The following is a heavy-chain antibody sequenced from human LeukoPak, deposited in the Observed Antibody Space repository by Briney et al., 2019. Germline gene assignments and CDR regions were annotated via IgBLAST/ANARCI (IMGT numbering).Heavy chain of an antibody. J-gene: IGHJ4*02. CDR1: GDSVSSNSAA. Sequence: SQTLSLTCAISGDSVSSNSAAWNWIRQSPARGLEWLRRTYYRSKWYNDYAVSVKSRLTINPDTSKNQFSLQLNSVTPEDTAVYYCARETGYCNTTSCLFDSWGQGTLVTVSS. V-gene: IGHV6-1*01. CDR2: TYYRSKWYN. D-gene: IGHD2-2*01. CDR3: ARETGYCNTTSCLFDS.